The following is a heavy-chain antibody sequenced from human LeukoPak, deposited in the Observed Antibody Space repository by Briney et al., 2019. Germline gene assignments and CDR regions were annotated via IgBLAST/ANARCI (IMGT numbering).Heavy chain of an antibody. CDR2: IYYSGST. CDR3: ARAGDFWSGYSWFNP. V-gene: IGHV4-39*07. J-gene: IGHJ5*02. D-gene: IGHD3-3*01. Sequence: SETLSLTCTVSGGSISSSSYYWGWIRQPPGKGLEWIGSIYYSGSTYYNQSLKRRVTISVDTSKNQFSLKLSSVTAAETAVYYSARAGDFWSGYSWFNPWGQETLVTVSS. CDR1: GGSISSSSYY.